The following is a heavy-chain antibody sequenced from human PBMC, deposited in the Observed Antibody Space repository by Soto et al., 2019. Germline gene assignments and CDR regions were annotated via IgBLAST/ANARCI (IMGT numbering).Heavy chain of an antibody. CDR2: IYYSGST. J-gene: IGHJ3*02. D-gene: IGHD2-15*01. CDR3: ASWLPDGYCSGGSCLDAFDI. V-gene: IGHV4-59*01. Sequence: SATLSLTCTVSGGSISSYYWSWIRQPPGKGLEWIGYIYYSGSTNYNPSLKSRVTISVDTSKNQFSLKLSSVTAAHTAVYYCASWLPDGYCSGGSCLDAFDIWGQGTMVTVSS. CDR1: GGSISSYY.